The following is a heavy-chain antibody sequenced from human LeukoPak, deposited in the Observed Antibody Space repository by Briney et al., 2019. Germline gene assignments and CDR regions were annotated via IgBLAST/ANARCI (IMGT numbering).Heavy chain of an antibody. V-gene: IGHV1-2*02. CDR3: ARARIAVAGYFDY. CDR2: VNPNSGGT. Sequence: ASVKVSCKASGYTFTGYYMHWARQAPGQGLEWMGWVNPNSGGTNYAQKFQGRVTMTRDTSISTAYMELSRLRSDDTAVYYCARARIAVAGYFDYWGQGTLVTVSS. J-gene: IGHJ4*02. D-gene: IGHD6-19*01. CDR1: GYTFTGYY.